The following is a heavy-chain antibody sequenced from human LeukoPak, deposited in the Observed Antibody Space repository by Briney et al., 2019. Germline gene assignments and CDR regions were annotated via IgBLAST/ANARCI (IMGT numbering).Heavy chain of an antibody. Sequence: SGPTLVHPTQTLTLTCTFSGFSLHTHAVAVGWVRQPPGQALEWLTFIYGNDDKRYSPPLASRLTITKDTSKNQVVLTMTDMDYVDTATYYCVHRTMVTSVDHWGQGTLVTVSS. CDR3: VHRTMVTSVDH. J-gene: IGHJ4*02. V-gene: IGHV2-5*01. CDR1: GFSLHTHAVA. CDR2: IYGNDDK. D-gene: IGHD4-17*01.